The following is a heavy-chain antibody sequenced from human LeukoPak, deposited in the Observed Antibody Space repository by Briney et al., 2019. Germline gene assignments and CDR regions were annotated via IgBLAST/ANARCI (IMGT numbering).Heavy chain of an antibody. CDR1: GGSFSGYY. Sequence: SETLSLTCAVYGGSFSGYYWSWIRQPPGKGLEWIGEINHSGSTNYNPSLKSRVTISVDTSKNQFSLKLSSVTAADTAVYYCARGRGYCSSTSCSPERYYYYYMDVWGEGTTVTVSS. J-gene: IGHJ6*03. V-gene: IGHV4-34*01. CDR2: INHSGST. D-gene: IGHD2-2*01. CDR3: ARGRGYCSSTSCSPERYYYYYMDV.